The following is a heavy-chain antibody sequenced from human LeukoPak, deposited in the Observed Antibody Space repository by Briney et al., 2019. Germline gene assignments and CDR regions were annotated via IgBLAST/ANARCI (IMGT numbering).Heavy chain of an antibody. V-gene: IGHV6-1*01. J-gene: IGHJ4*02. CDR3: ARGAVRGGTNFDY. D-gene: IGHD3-10*01. Sequence: SQTLSLTCAISGDSVSGSPAVWNWIRQSPSRGLEWLGRAYYRSKWYIDYAESVKGRITITPDTSKNQFSLQLNSVTPEDTAVYYCARGAVRGGTNFDYWGRGTLVTVSS. CDR1: GDSVSGSPAV. CDR2: AYYRSKWYI.